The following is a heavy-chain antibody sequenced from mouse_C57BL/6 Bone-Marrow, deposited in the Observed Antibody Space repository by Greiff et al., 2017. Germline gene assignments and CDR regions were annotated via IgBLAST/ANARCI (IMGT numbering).Heavy chain of an antibody. V-gene: IGHV1-56*01. J-gene: IGHJ2*01. CDR2: IFPGSGST. CDR1: GFNFTSHW. D-gene: IGHD2-4*01. CDR3: ARERNDYDAGPYFDY. Sequence: QVQLKQSGPELGRPGASVKISCKAPGFNFTSHWMQWVRQRPGQGLEWIGEIFPGSGSTYYNEKFKGKATLNVDTSSRTAYMQLSSLTSEDSAVYFCARERNDYDAGPYFDYWGQGTTLTVSS.